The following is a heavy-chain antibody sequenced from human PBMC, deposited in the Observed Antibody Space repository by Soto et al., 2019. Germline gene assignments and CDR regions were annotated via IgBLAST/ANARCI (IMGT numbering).Heavy chain of an antibody. J-gene: IGHJ4*02. D-gene: IGHD6-19*01. Sequence: QVQLQESGPGLVKPSGTLSLTCAVSGDSVTSNVLWSCVRPPPGRGLERIWEADHNGLTDYNPSLKSRVTMSVDTSKNEFSLKLTSLTAADTAIYYCARDAAVPVESYRFDYWGQGTLVTVSS. V-gene: IGHV4-4*02. CDR3: ARDAAVPVESYRFDY. CDR1: GDSVTSNVL. CDR2: ADHNGLT.